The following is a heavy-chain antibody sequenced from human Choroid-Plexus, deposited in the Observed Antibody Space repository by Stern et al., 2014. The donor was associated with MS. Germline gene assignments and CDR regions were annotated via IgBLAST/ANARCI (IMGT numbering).Heavy chain of an antibody. CDR1: GYSITSAAFS. CDR3: ARGRSRVHPPLDP. D-gene: IGHD2-2*01. J-gene: IGHJ5*02. V-gene: IGHV4-30-2*01. Sequence: VQLVESGSGLVKPSQTLSLTCSVSGYSITSAAFSWTXIRQAXGKGLEXXGYFYCGGTPLYNPSLRSGVNISVEPSKNQFCLRLNAVTAADTAVYYCARGRSRVHPPLDPWGQGTLVTVSS. CDR2: FYCGGTP.